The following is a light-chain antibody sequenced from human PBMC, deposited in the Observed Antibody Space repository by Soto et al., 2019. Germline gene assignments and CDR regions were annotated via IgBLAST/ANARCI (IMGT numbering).Light chain of an antibody. V-gene: IGKV3-11*01. CDR3: QPCFSWSLT. CDR1: QTVKSL. CDR2: DAS. J-gene: IGKJ4*01. Sequence: EIVLTQSPATLSLSPGERATLSCRASQTVKSLLGSYQQRPGQAPRLVIYDASYRATGIPARFSGSGWWTDFTLTIRRLEPEDFAVYYSQPCFSWSLTFGGGTKVEI.